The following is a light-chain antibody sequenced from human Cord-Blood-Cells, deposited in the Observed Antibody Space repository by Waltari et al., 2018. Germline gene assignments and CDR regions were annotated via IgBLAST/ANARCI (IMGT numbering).Light chain of an antibody. J-gene: IGKJ2*03. Sequence: EIVMTQAPATLSVSPGERATLSSRASQSVSSNLAWYQQKPGQAPRLLIYGASTGASGIPARFSGSGSGTEFTLTISSLQSEDVAVYYCQQYNNWQYSFGQGTKLEIK. CDR1: QSVSSN. CDR2: GAS. V-gene: IGKV3-15*01. CDR3: QQYNNWQYS.